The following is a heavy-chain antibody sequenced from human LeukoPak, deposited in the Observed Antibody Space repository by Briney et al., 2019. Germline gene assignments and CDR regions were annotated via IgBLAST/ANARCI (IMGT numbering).Heavy chain of an antibody. CDR3: ARAGYCSGGSCYGSDY. D-gene: IGHD2-15*01. CDR1: GFTFSSYG. J-gene: IGHJ4*02. Sequence: GGSLRLSCAASGFTFSSYGMHWVRQAPGKGLEWVAAIWYDGSILYYADSVKGRFTISRDNSKNTLYLQMDSLRAEDTAVYYCARAGYCSGGSCYGSDYWGQGTLVSVSS. V-gene: IGHV3-33*01. CDR2: IWYDGSIL.